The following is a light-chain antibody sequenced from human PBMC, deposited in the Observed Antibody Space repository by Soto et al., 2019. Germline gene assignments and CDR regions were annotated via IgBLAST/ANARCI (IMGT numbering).Light chain of an antibody. J-gene: IGLJ1*01. V-gene: IGLV2-14*01. CDR1: SSDVGGYNY. Sequence: QSVLTQPASVSGSPGQSITISCTGTSSDVGGYNYVSWYQQHPGKAPKLMIYDVSNRPSGVSNRFSGSKSGNTASLTISGLQAEDEADYYCSSYTSSSTLFGNGTKVTVL. CDR2: DVS. CDR3: SSYTSSSTL.